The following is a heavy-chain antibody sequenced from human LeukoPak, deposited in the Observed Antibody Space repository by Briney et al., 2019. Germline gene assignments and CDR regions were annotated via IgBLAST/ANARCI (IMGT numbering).Heavy chain of an antibody. Sequence: SQTLSLTCDISGDSVSSSGVAWTWIRQSPSRGLEWLGRTYYGSKWFNEYSVSMRGRITIDPDASNNHFSLQLNSMTPEDTAMYYCARGKNSAFDIWSQGTMVTVSS. J-gene: IGHJ3*02. CDR1: GDSVSSSGVA. V-gene: IGHV6-1*01. D-gene: IGHD1-7*01. CDR3: ARGKNSAFDI. CDR2: TYYGSKWFN.